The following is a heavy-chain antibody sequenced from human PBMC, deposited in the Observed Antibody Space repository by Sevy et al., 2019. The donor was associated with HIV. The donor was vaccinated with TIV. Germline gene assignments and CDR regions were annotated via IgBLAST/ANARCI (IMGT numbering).Heavy chain of an antibody. CDR3: AGDPLYYSHRDSYHLKYYFDY. CDR2: IWHDGNYK. D-gene: IGHD3-10*01. V-gene: IGHV3-33*01. J-gene: IGHJ4*02. CDR1: GFAFSRYG. Sequence: GGSLRLSCGASGFAFSRYGMHWVRQAPGKGLEWVAVIWHDGNYKYYADSVKGRFTISRDNSKNTLYLQMNSLRGDDSAVYFCAGDPLYYSHRDSYHLKYYFDYWGQGTQVTVSS.